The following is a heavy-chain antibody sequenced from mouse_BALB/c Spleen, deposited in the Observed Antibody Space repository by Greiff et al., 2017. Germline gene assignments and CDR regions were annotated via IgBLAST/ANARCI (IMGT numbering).Heavy chain of an antibody. CDR3: ARDRELGRAFDY. D-gene: IGHD4-1*01. CDR1: GFTFSSYG. CDR2: INSNGGST. J-gene: IGHJ2*01. V-gene: IGHV5-6-3*01. Sequence: EVMLVESGGGLVKPGGSLKLSCAASGFTFSSYGMSWVRQTPDKRLELVATINSNGGSTYYPDSVKGRFTISRDNAKNTLYLQMSSLKSEDTAMYYCARDRELGRAFDYWGQGTTLTVSS.